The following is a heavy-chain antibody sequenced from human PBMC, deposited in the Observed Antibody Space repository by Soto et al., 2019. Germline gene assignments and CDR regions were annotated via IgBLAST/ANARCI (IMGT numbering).Heavy chain of an antibody. CDR2: INPNTGVT. J-gene: IGHJ6*02. CDR3: VRSPDDFHYGLDV. D-gene: IGHD2-21*02. CDR1: GYSFTDHY. V-gene: IGHV1-2*04. Sequence: QAQLVQSGADVKKPGASVKVSCKASGYSFTDHYMHWVRQAPGQGLEWLGWINPNTGVTHFAQKFQGWVTMTRDTSINTAYMELTRLKSGDTAFYFCVRSPDDFHYGLDVWGQGTTVTVSS.